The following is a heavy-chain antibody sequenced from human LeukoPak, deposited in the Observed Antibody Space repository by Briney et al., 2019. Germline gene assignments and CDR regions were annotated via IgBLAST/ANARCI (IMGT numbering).Heavy chain of an antibody. CDR2: IKQDGTEK. CDR3: ASGNYFDY. CDR1: GFTFSTYW. V-gene: IGHV3-7*01. J-gene: IGHJ4*02. Sequence: GGSLRLSCAASGFTFSTYWMSWVRQAPGKGLEWVANIKQDGTEKHYVDSVKGRFTISRDNAKNSLYLQMNSLRAEDTAVYFCASGNYFDYWGQGTLVAVSS.